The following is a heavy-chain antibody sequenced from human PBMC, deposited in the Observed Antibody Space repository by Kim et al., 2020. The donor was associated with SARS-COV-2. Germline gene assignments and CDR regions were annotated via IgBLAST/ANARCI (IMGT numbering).Heavy chain of an antibody. J-gene: IGHJ4*02. Sequence: GGSLRLSCAASGFTFSSYWMSWVRQAPGKGLEWVANIKQDGSEKYYVDSVKGRFTISRDNAKNSLYLQMNSLRAEDTAVYYCARDWVLWFGDFEYYFDYWGQGTLATVSS. D-gene: IGHD3-10*01. CDR3: ARDWVLWFGDFEYYFDY. V-gene: IGHV3-7*03. CDR2: IKQDGSEK. CDR1: GFTFSSYW.